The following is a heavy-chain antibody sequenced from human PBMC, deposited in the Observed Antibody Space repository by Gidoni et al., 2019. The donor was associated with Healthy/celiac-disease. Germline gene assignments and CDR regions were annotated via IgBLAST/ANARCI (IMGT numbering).Heavy chain of an antibody. Sequence: QVQLVQSGAEVKKPGSSVKVYCKASGGTFSSYAIRWVRQAPGQGLEWMGGIIPIFGTANYAQKFQGRVTITADESTSTAYMELSSLRSEDTAVYYCARERVSTSNYYYGMDVWGQGTTVTVSS. CDR2: IIPIFGTA. V-gene: IGHV1-69*01. J-gene: IGHJ6*02. CDR3: ARERVSTSNYYYGMDV. D-gene: IGHD3-3*01. CDR1: GGTFSSYA.